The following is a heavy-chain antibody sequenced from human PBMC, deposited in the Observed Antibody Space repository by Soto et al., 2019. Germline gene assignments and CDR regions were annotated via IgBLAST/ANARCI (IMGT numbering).Heavy chain of an antibody. Sequence: SETLSLTCTVSGVSVSSGSFYWAWIRQPPGKGLEWLGFGSYSGTTNYKPSLKSRVTISVDTSRNQISLKVSSMTAADTAVYYCARGATVTQYDYWGQGTLVTVSS. CDR1: GVSVSSGSFY. J-gene: IGHJ4*02. CDR3: ARGATVTQYDY. CDR2: GSYSGTT. V-gene: IGHV4-61*01. D-gene: IGHD4-17*01.